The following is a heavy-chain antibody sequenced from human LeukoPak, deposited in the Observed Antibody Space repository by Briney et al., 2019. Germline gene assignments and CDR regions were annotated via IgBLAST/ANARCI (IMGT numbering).Heavy chain of an antibody. V-gene: IGHV1-2*02. J-gene: IGHJ3*02. CDR1: GYTFTGYY. CDR3: AREIKIVVVVAATDAFDI. Sequence: ASVKVSCKASGYTFTGYYMHWVRQAPGQGLEWMGWISPNSGGTNYAQKFQGRVTMTRDTSISTAYMELSRLRSDDTAVYYCAREIKIVVVVAATDAFDIWGQGTMVTVSS. D-gene: IGHD2-15*01. CDR2: ISPNSGGT.